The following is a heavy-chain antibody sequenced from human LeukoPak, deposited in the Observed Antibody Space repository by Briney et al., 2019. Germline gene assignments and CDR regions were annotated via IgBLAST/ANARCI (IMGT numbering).Heavy chain of an antibody. Sequence: ASVKVSCKASGGTFSSYAISWVRQAPGQGLEWMGRIIPILGIANYAQKFQGRVTITADKSTSTAYMELSSLRSEDTAVYYCARHSSPVPLRSCSGGSCYAGYYYYGMDVWGQGTTVTVSS. V-gene: IGHV1-69*04. CDR3: ARHSSPVPLRSCSGGSCYAGYYYYGMDV. CDR1: GGTFSSYA. CDR2: IIPILGIA. D-gene: IGHD2-15*01. J-gene: IGHJ6*02.